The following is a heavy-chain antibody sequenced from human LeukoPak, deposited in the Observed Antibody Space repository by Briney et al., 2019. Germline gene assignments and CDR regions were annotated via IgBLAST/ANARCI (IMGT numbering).Heavy chain of an antibody. CDR1: GFTFNDYY. V-gene: IGHV3-11*04. J-gene: IGHJ6*03. D-gene: IGHD3-16*01. Sequence: GGSLRLSCAASGFTFNDYYMTWIRQAPGKGLEWVSTIKHIGPTTYYADSVKGRFTISRNNAKNSLFLQMSSLRADDTAIYYCARAGELRYMDVWGKGTAVTVSS. CDR3: ARAGELRYMDV. CDR2: IKHIGPTT.